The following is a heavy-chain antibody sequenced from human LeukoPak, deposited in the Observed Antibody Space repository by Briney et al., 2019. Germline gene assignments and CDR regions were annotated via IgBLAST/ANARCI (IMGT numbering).Heavy chain of an antibody. V-gene: IGHV4-59*01. Sequence: SETLSLTCTVSGGSISSYYWSWIRQPPGKGLGWIGYIYYSGSTNYNPSLKSRVTISVDTSKNQFSLKLSSVTAADTAVYYCARDRTTHYYYYGMDVWGQGTTVTVSS. CDR3: ARDRTTHYYYYGMDV. CDR1: GGSISSYY. CDR2: IYYSGST. D-gene: IGHD1-14*01. J-gene: IGHJ6*02.